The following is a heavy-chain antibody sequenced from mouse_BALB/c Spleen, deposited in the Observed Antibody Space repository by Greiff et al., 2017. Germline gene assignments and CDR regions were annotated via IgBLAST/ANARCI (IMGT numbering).Heavy chain of an antibody. D-gene: IGHD1-1*01. CDR3: ARAHYGSSYDYWYFDV. V-gene: IGHV1-14*01. J-gene: IGHJ1*01. CDR2: INPYNDGT. CDR1: GYTFTSYV. Sequence: EVQLQQSGPELVKPGASVKMSCKASGYTFTSYVMHWVKQKPGQGLEWIGYINPYNDGTKYNEKFKGKATLTSDKSSSTAYMELSSLTSEDSAVYYSARAHYGSSYDYWYFDVWGAGTTVTVSS.